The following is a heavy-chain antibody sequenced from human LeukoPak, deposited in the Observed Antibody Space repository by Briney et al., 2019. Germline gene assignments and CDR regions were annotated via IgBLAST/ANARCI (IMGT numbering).Heavy chain of an antibody. CDR1: GFTFSGYW. D-gene: IGHD6-19*01. V-gene: IGHV3-74*01. Sequence: GGSLRLSCAASGFTFSGYWMHWVRQAPGKGLVWVSRINTDGSSTSYADSVKGRFTVSRDKSKNTLYLQMTSLRAEDTAVYYCAKEGSSGWYSFFDYWGPGTLVTVSS. CDR2: INTDGSST. CDR3: AKEGSSGWYSFFDY. J-gene: IGHJ4*02.